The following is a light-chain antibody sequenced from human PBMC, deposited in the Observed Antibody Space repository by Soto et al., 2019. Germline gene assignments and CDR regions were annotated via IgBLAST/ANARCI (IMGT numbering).Light chain of an antibody. V-gene: IGKV1-5*01. CDR1: QSISGW. CDR3: QQYFTSSWT. Sequence: DIQMTQSPPTLSASVGHRVTITCRASQSISGWLAWYQQKPGKAPKVLIHDASNLQSGVPSRFSGSGFGTEFSLTISSRQPDDFATYYCQQYFTSSWTFGQGTQVEIK. CDR2: DAS. J-gene: IGKJ1*01.